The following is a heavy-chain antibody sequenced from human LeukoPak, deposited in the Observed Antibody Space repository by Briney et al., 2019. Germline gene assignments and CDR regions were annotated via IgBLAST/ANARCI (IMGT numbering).Heavy chain of an antibody. J-gene: IGHJ5*02. Sequence: SETLSLTCTVSGGSISSYYWSWIRQPPGKGLEWIGYIYYSGSTNYNPSLKSRVTISVDTSKNQFSLKLSSVTAADTAVYYCARSGQWLAGNWFDPWGQGALVTVSS. CDR1: GGSISSYY. CDR3: ARSGQWLAGNWFDP. D-gene: IGHD6-19*01. CDR2: IYYSGST. V-gene: IGHV4-59*08.